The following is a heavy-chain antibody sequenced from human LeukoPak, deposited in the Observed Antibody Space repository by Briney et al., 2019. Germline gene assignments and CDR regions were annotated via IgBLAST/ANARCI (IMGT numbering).Heavy chain of an antibody. V-gene: IGHV3-23*01. CDR2: ISVSGGST. CDR3: AKDQERLLWFGELLLIDY. CDR1: GLPFSVNP. Sequence: GGPLRLSWEAVGLPFSVNPRGGGGKDQGKGLGWSSAISVSGGSTYYADSVKGRFTISRDNSKNTLYLQMNSLRAEDTAVYYCAKDQERLLWFGELLLIDYWGQGTLVTVSS. D-gene: IGHD3-10*01. J-gene: IGHJ4*02.